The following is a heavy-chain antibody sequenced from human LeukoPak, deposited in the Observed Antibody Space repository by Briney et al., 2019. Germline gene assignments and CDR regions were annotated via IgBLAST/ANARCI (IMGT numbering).Heavy chain of an antibody. D-gene: IGHD2-2*01. CDR2: INSDGSST. Sequence: GGSLRLSCAASGFTFSSYWMHWVRQAPGKGLLWVSRINSDGSSTSYADSVKGRFTISRDNAKNTVYLQINSLRDEDTAVYYCARNCSSTDCLIPDWGQGTLVTVSS. V-gene: IGHV3-74*01. CDR1: GFTFSSYW. J-gene: IGHJ4*02. CDR3: ARNCSSTDCLIPD.